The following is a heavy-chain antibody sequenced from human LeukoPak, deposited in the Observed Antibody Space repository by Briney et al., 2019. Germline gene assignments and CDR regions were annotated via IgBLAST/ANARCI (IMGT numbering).Heavy chain of an antibody. CDR3: AKVPSYSYGCVPFDY. Sequence: GGSLRLSCASSGFTFISYAMSWVRQAPGKGLDWVSVISGSDGSTYYSDSLKGRFTISRDNSKNQLYLQMNSLRAEDKAVYYCAKVPSYSYGCVPFDYWGQGTLGTVSP. D-gene: IGHD5-18*01. J-gene: IGHJ4*02. CDR1: GFTFISYA. CDR2: ISGSDGST. V-gene: IGHV3-23*01.